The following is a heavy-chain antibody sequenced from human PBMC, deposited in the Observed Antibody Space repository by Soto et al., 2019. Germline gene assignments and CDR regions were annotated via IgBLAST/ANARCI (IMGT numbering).Heavy chain of an antibody. V-gene: IGHV6-1*01. CDR3: ARGLYSSSWYVRY. CDR1: GDSVSSNSAA. CDR2: TYYRSRWYN. D-gene: IGHD6-13*01. Sequence: SQTLSLTCAISGDSVSSNSAAWNWIRLSPSRGLEWLARTYYRSRWYNDYAVSVRSRITVNPDTSKNQFSLQLTSVTPADTAVYYCARGLYSSSWYVRYWGQGTLVTVSS. J-gene: IGHJ4*02.